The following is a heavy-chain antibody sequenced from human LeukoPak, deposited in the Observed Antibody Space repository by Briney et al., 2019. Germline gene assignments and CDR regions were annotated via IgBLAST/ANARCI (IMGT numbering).Heavy chain of an antibody. CDR1: GFTFSNAW. CDR3: ARKYSGTNPFDY. CDR2: INNSGGST. J-gene: IGHJ4*02. D-gene: IGHD1-26*01. Sequence: GGSLRLSCAASGFTFSNAWMSWVRQAPGKGLEWVSIINNSGGSTYYADSVKGRFTISRDLSKNTLYLQMNSLRAEDTALYYCARKYSGTNPFDYWGQGTLVTVSS. V-gene: IGHV3-23*01.